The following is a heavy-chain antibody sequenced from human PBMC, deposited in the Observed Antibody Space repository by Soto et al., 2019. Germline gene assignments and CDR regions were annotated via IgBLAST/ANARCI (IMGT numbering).Heavy chain of an antibody. CDR2: ISYDGSDK. Sequence: QVQLVESGGGVVQPVRSLRLSCAASGFTFNIYGMHWVRQAPGKGLEWMTFISYDGSDKYYADSVKGRFTISRDNSKNTLFLQMNTLRAEDTAVYYCAVGTYYPDYWGQGTLVTVSS. D-gene: IGHD3-10*01. V-gene: IGHV3-30*03. CDR1: GFTFNIYG. J-gene: IGHJ4*02. CDR3: AVGTYYPDY.